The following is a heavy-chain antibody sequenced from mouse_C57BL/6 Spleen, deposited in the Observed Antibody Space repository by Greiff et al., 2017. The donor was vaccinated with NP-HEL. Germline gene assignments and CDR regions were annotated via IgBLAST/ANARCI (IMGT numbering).Heavy chain of an antibody. CDR2: ISSGSSTI. Sequence: DVKLVESGGGLVKPGGSLKLSCAASGFTFSDYGMHWVRQAPEKGLEWVAYISSGSSTIYYADTVKGRFTISRDNAKNTLFLQMTSLRSEDTAMYYCARSLLLRYYAMDYWGQGNSVTVSS. V-gene: IGHV5-17*01. D-gene: IGHD1-1*01. CDR3: ARSLLLRYYAMDY. CDR1: GFTFSDYG. J-gene: IGHJ4*01.